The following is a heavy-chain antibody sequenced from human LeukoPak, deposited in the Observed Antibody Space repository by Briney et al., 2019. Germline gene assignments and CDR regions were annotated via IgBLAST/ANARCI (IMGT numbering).Heavy chain of an antibody. CDR1: GGSISSSSYY. Sequence: SETLSLTCTVSGGSISSSSYYWGWIRQPPGKGLEWIGSIYYSGSTYYNPSLKSRVTISVDTSKNQFSLKLSSVTAADTAVYYCARVSIAVAGTSVGGFDYWGQGTLVTVSS. CDR2: IYYSGST. D-gene: IGHD6-19*01. J-gene: IGHJ4*02. CDR3: ARVSIAVAGTSVGGFDY. V-gene: IGHV4-39*07.